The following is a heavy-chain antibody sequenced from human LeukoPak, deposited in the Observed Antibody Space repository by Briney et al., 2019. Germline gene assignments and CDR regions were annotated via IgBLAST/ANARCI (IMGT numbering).Heavy chain of an antibody. CDR1: GYTLTELS. J-gene: IGHJ5*02. D-gene: IGHD6-13*01. CDR2: ISIYNGNT. V-gene: IGHV1-18*01. CDR3: ANWIAAAESWFDP. Sequence: GASVKVSCKVSGYTLTELSMHWVRQAPGQGLEWMGWISIYNGNTNYAQKFQDRVTMTTDTSTGTAYMELRSLRSDDTAVYYCANWIAAAESWFDPWGQGTQVTVSS.